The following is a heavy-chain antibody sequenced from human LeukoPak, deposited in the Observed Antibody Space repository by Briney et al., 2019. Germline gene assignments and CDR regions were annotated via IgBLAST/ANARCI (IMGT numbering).Heavy chain of an antibody. D-gene: IGHD2-2*01. CDR1: GFTFSSYA. V-gene: IGHV3-23*01. J-gene: IGHJ5*02. Sequence: GGSLRLSCAASGFTFSSYAMSWVRQAPGKGLEWVSAISGSGGSTYYADSVKGRFTISRDNSKNTLYLQMNSLRAEDTAVYYCAKPIVVVPAAPLDPWGQGTLVTVSS. CDR2: ISGSGGST. CDR3: AKPIVVVPAAPLDP.